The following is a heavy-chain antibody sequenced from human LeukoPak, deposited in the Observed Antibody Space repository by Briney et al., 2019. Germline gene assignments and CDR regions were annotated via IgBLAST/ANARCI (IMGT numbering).Heavy chain of an antibody. CDR2: IRYDGSNK. V-gene: IGHV3-30*02. Sequence: PGGSLRLSCAASGFTFSSYGMHWVRQAPGKGLEWVAFIRYDGSNKFYADSVRGRFIISRDNSKNTLYLQMNSLRTEDTAVYYCAKSAAVGGTGRSYYYMDVWGKGTTVTISS. CDR1: GFTFSSYG. D-gene: IGHD6-13*01. J-gene: IGHJ6*03. CDR3: AKSAAVGGTGRSYYYMDV.